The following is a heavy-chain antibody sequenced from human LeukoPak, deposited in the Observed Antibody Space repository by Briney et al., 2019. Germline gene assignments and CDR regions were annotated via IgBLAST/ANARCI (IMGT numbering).Heavy chain of an antibody. CDR1: GFTFSSYW. CDR2: INSDGSST. V-gene: IGHV3-74*01. D-gene: IGHD3-10*01. J-gene: IGHJ4*02. CDR3: AGQIWLGELFAHY. Sequence: GGSLRLSCAAPGFTFSSYWMHWVRQAPGKGLVWVSRINSDGSSTDYADSVKGRFTISRDNAKNTLYLQMNSLRVEGTAVYYCAGQIWLGELFAHYWGQGTLVTVSS.